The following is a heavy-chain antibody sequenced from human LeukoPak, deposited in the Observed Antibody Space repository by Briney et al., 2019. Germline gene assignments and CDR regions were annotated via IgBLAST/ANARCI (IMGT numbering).Heavy chain of an antibody. Sequence: GGSLRLSCAASGLTFSSYWMSWVRQAPGKGLEWVANIKQDGSEKYYVDSVKGRFTISRDNAKNSLYLQMNSLRAEDTAVYYCARDRGRGYSYGYGLNYYYYMDVWGKGTTVTVSS. CDR2: IKQDGSEK. J-gene: IGHJ6*03. CDR1: GLTFSSYW. V-gene: IGHV3-7*01. CDR3: ARDRGRGYSYGYGLNYYYYMDV. D-gene: IGHD5-18*01.